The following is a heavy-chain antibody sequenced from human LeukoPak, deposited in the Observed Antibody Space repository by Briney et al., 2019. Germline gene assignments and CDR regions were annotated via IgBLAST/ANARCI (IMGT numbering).Heavy chain of an antibody. Sequence: PSGTLSLTCAVSGGSISSSNWWSWVRQPPGKGLEWIGEIYHGGSTNYNPSLKSRVTISVDTSKNQFSLKLSSVTAADTAVYYCARVKRRLSAFDIWGQGAMVTVSS. CDR2: IYHGGST. J-gene: IGHJ3*02. CDR1: GGSISSSNW. V-gene: IGHV4-4*02. D-gene: IGHD3-22*01. CDR3: ARVKRRLSAFDI.